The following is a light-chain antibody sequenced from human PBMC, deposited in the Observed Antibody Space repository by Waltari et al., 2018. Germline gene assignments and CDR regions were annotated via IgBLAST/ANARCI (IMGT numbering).Light chain of an antibody. J-gene: IGLJ1*01. V-gene: IGLV3-21*04. Sequence: SYALTQPPSVSVAPGTTARITCGGDNIGSYSVHWYQQKPGQAPVLVIFYDSDRPSGCPERSSGSNSGNTATLTISSVEAGDEAKYYCHVWHPDMDPGVFGPGTEVSV. CDR2: YDS. CDR3: HVWHPDMDPGV. CDR1: NIGSYS.